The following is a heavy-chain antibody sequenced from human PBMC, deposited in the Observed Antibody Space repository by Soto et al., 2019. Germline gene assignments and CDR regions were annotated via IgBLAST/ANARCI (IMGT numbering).Heavy chain of an antibody. J-gene: IGHJ4*02. CDR3: AKDAPGATHY. CDR1: GGSINNGDYY. D-gene: IGHD1-26*01. CDR2: INYRVNT. V-gene: IGHV4-31*03. Sequence: QVQLQESGPGMVKPSPTLSHNCPVSGGSINNGDYYWNWIQQHPEKGLEWLGYINYRVNTFYSPSLKSRIIISVDTSKNQFFLKLSSVTAADTAVYYCAKDAPGATHYWGQGTLVTGSS.